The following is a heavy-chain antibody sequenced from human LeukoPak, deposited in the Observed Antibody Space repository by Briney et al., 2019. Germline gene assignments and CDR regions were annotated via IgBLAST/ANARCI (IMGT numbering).Heavy chain of an antibody. CDR2: IRADAVTT. D-gene: IGHD5-24*01. J-gene: IGHJ4*02. V-gene: IGHV3-23*01. CDR1: GFTFSSYW. CDR3: VKDDGWVQYAN. Sequence: GGPLRLSCAASGFTFSSYWMSWVRQAPGKGLEWVSGIRADAVTTYYADSVKGRFIISRDNSKNTVYLQMNSLSAEDAAVYYCVKDDGWVQYANWGQGTLVTVSS.